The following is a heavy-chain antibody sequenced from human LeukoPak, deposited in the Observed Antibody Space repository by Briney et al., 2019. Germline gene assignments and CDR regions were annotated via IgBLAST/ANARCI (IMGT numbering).Heavy chain of an antibody. CDR1: GGSISSYY. J-gene: IGHJ4*02. CDR2: IYYSGST. Sequence: PSETLSLTCTVSGGSISSYYWSWIRQPPGKGLEWIGYIYYSGSTNYNPSLKSRVTISVDTSKNQFSLKLSPVTAADTAVYYCARHRRLYFDYWGQGTLVTVPS. V-gene: IGHV4-59*08. CDR3: ARHRRLYFDY. D-gene: IGHD3-16*01.